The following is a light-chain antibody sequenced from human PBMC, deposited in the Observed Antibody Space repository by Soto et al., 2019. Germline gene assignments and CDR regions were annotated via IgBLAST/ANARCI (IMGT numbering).Light chain of an antibody. CDR3: QQYNDYPHT. CDR2: KAS. V-gene: IGKV1-5*03. Sequence: DIPMTQSPSTLSASVGDRVTITCRASQSIRSWLAWCQQKPGKAPKVLIYKASSLESGVPSRFSGSGSGTEFTLTISSLQPDDFATYYCQQYNDYPHTFGGGTKVEIK. CDR1: QSIRSW. J-gene: IGKJ4*01.